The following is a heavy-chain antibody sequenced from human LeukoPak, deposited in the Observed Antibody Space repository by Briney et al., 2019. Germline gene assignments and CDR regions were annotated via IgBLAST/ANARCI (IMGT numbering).Heavy chain of an antibody. CDR1: GFTFSSYA. CDR3: AKDRWVTGTGVYYFDY. CDR2: ISGSGGST. J-gene: IGHJ4*02. D-gene: IGHD1-14*01. Sequence: PGGSLRLSCAASGFTFSSYAMSWVRQAPGKGLEWVSAISGSGGSTYYADSVKGRFTISRDNSKNTLYLQMNSLRAEDTAVYYCAKDRWVTGTGVYYFDYWGQGTLVTVSS. V-gene: IGHV3-23*01.